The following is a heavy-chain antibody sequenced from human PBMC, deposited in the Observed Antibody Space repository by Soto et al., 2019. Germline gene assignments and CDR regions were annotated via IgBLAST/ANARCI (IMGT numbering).Heavy chain of an antibody. CDR2: ISGSGGST. CDR1: GFTFSSYA. CDR3: ATFSGYCPNFDY. Sequence: PGGCLRLSCAACGFTFSSYAMGWVRQAPGKGLEWVSAISGSGGSTYYADSVKGRFTISRDNSKNTLYLQMNSLRAEDTAVYYCATFSGYCPNFDYWGQGTLVTVSS. V-gene: IGHV3-23*01. D-gene: IGHD3-22*01. J-gene: IGHJ4*02.